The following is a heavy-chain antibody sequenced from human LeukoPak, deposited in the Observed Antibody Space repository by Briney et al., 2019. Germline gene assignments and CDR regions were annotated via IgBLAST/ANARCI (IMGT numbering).Heavy chain of an antibody. J-gene: IGHJ6*03. CDR3: ARVMGDLASLYHMDV. D-gene: IGHD3-16*01. Sequence: SETLSLTCTDSGGSISGPYWSWVRQPPGKGLEWIGDVYYSGSTHQNPSLKSRVTISVDTSKNQFSPKLRSVTAADTAVYYCARVMGDLASLYHMDVWGKGTTVTVSS. CDR2: VYYSGST. CDR1: GGSISGPY. V-gene: IGHV4-59*11.